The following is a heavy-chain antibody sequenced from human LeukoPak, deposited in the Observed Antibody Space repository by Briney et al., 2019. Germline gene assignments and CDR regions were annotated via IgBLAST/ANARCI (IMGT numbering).Heavy chain of an antibody. CDR1: GYTFTSYD. J-gene: IGHJ4*02. Sequence: ASVKVSCKAPGYTFTSYDINWVRQATGQELEWMGWMNPNSGNTGYAQKFQGRVTMTRNTSISTAYMELSSLRSEDTAVYYCASGMTTVTNAGFVYWGQGTLVTVSS. CDR3: ASGMTTVTNAGFVY. D-gene: IGHD4-17*01. V-gene: IGHV1-8*01. CDR2: MNPNSGNT.